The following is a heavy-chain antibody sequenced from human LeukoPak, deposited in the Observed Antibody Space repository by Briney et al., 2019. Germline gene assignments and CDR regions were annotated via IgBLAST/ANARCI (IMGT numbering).Heavy chain of an antibody. J-gene: IGHJ4*02. V-gene: IGHV4-4*07. Sequence: SETLSLTCTVSAGSISNYFWSWIRQPAGHGLERICRIYTSGTTNYSPSLKSRVTMSVDTSTNQFYLNLTSVTAADTAVYYCARENGSGSRGLDFWGQGTLVTVSS. CDR1: AGSISNYF. CDR3: ARENGSGSRGLDF. D-gene: IGHD3-10*01. CDR2: IYTSGTT.